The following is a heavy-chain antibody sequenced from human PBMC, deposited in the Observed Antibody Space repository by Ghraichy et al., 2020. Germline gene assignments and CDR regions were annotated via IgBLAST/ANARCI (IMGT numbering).Heavy chain of an antibody. V-gene: IGHV4-39*01. D-gene: IGHD5-24*01. CDR1: GGSISSSSYY. J-gene: IGHJ4*02. CDR2: IYYIGNT. CDR3: ARHRESWLLAPFDC. Sequence: SETLSLTCTVSGGSISSSSYYWGWIRQPPGKGLEWVGSIYYIGNTYSNPSLQSRVTISVDTSKNQFSLNLSSVTAEDPAGYYCARHRESWLLAPFDCWGQGTLVTVSS.